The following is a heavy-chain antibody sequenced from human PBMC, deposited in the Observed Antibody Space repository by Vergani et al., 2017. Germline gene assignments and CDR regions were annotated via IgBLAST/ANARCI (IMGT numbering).Heavy chain of an antibody. CDR1: GGSISSSNW. CDR3: ARSRGYDFWSGYSTFDY. J-gene: IGHJ4*02. V-gene: IGHV4-4*02. CDR2: IYHSGST. Sequence: QVQLQESGPGLVKPSGTLSLTCAVSGGSISSSNWWSWVRQHPGKGLEWIGEIYHSGSTNYNPSLKSRVTISVDKSKNQFSLKLSSVTAADTAVYYCARSRGYDFWSGYSTFDYWGQGTLVTVSS. D-gene: IGHD3-3*01.